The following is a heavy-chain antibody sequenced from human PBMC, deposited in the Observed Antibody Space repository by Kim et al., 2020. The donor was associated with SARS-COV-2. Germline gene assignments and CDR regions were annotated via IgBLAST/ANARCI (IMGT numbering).Heavy chain of an antibody. D-gene: IGHD6-13*01. CDR3: ARDNLVGVPIAAAGRGEYFQH. V-gene: IGHV1-46*01. CDR1: GYTFTSYY. Sequence: ASVKVSCKASGYTFTSYYMHWVRQAPGQGLEWMGIINPSGGSTSYAQKFQGRVTMTRDTSTSTVYMELSSLRSEDTAVYYCARDNLVGVPIAAAGRGEYFQHWGQGTLVTVSS. CDR2: INPSGGST. J-gene: IGHJ1*01.